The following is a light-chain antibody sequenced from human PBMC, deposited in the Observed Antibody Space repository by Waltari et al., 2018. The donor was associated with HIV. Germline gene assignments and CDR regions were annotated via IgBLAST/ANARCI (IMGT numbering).Light chain of an antibody. V-gene: IGKV3-20*01. CDR2: YAS. CDR1: KRFSRSA. J-gene: IGKJ2*01. CDR3: QQYGTLYT. Sequence: EIVLTQSPGTLSLYPGERATLSCRASKRFSRSALAWYQQKPGQAPRLLIYYASSRATGIPDRFGVRGSGTDFTLTISRLEPEDSAVYYCQQYGTLYTFGQGTKLEIK.